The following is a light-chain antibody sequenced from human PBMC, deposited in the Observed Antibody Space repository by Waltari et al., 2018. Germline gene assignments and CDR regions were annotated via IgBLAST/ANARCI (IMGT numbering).Light chain of an antibody. CDR3: QQRSNWLT. J-gene: IGKJ4*01. Sequence: IVLTQSPATLSLSPGESSTLSCRASQSVSSYLAWYQQKPGQAPRLLISDASNRATGIPARFSGSGSGTDFTLTISSLEPEDFAVYYCQQRSNWLTFGGGTKVEIK. V-gene: IGKV3-11*01. CDR2: DAS. CDR1: QSVSSY.